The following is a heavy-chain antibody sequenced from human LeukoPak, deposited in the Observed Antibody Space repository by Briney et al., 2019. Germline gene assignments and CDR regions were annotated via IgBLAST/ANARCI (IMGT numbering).Heavy chain of an antibody. V-gene: IGHV4-59*01. J-gene: IGHJ4*02. Sequence: PSETLSLTGTVSGGSISSYYWSWIRQPPGKGLEWIGYIYYSGSTNYNPSLKSRVTISVDTSKNQFSLKLSSVTAADTAVYYCARRGENCSGGSCYGLDYWGQGTLVTVSS. CDR1: GGSISSYY. CDR2: IYYSGST. CDR3: ARRGENCSGGSCYGLDY. D-gene: IGHD2-15*01.